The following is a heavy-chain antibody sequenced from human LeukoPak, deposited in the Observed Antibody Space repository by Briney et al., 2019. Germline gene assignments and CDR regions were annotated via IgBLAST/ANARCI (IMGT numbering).Heavy chain of an antibody. J-gene: IGHJ4*02. CDR2: ISAYNGNT. CDR1: GYTFTNYG. Sequence: GASVKVSCKASGYTFTNYGISWVRQAPGQGLEWMGWISAYNGNTNYAQKLQGRVTMTTDTSTSTAYMELRSLRSDDTAVYYCARDIPYYYDSSGYYVPFDYWGQGTLVTVSS. D-gene: IGHD3-22*01. CDR3: ARDIPYYYDSSGYYVPFDY. V-gene: IGHV1-18*01.